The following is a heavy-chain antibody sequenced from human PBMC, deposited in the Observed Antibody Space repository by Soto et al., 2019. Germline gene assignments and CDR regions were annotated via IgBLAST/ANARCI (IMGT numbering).Heavy chain of an antibody. Sequence: EVQLVESGGGLVKPGGSLRLSCAASGFTFSSYSMNWVRQAPGKGLEWVSSISSNSNYMYYADSVKGRFTISRDNAKNSLYLQMNSLRAEDTALYYCARGDCSSTSCYPLYFDYWGQGTLVTVSS. CDR1: GFTFSSYS. CDR2: ISSNSNYM. V-gene: IGHV3-21*01. D-gene: IGHD2-2*01. J-gene: IGHJ4*02. CDR3: ARGDCSSTSCYPLYFDY.